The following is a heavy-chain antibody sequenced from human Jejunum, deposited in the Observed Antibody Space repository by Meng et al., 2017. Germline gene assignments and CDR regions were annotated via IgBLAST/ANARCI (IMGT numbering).Heavy chain of an antibody. J-gene: IGHJ4*01. D-gene: IGHD2-21*01. Sequence: LSLTCAASGFTFSDHYMDWVRQAPGKGLEWVGRIRNKANSYTTEYAASVRGRFTISRDDSKNSLYLQMNSLKTEDTAVYYCARDLIASGAFFDYWGQGTLVTVSS. V-gene: IGHV3-72*01. CDR2: IRNKANSYTT. CDR1: GFTFSDHY. CDR3: ARDLIASGAFFDY.